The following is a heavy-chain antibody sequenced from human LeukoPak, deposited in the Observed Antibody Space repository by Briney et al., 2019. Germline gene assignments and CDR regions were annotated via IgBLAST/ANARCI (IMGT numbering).Heavy chain of an antibody. CDR2: INHSGST. Sequence: TSETLSLTCTVSGGSISSSTYYWGWIRQPPGKGLEWIGEINHSGSTNYNPSLKSRVTISVDTSKNQFSLKLSSVTAADTAVYYCARGGPRIGSSWFYYYMDVWGKGTTVTVSS. D-gene: IGHD6-13*01. J-gene: IGHJ6*03. V-gene: IGHV4-39*07. CDR3: ARGGPRIGSSWFYYYMDV. CDR1: GGSISSSTYY.